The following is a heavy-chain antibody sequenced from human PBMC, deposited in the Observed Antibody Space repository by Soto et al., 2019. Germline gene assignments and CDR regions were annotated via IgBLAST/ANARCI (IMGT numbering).Heavy chain of an antibody. CDR3: VSPRTTVPTRAYFDY. CDR2: VYYRGRS. Sequence: SETLSLTCTVSGGSVTNSSYYWGWIRQSPGKGLEWIGSVYYRGRSYSKSSVKSRVTISVDTSKNRFSLSLNSVTASDTAVYFCVSPRTTVPTRAYFDYWGPGALVTVSS. CDR1: GGSVTNSSYY. D-gene: IGHD4-17*01. V-gene: IGHV4-39*01. J-gene: IGHJ4*02.